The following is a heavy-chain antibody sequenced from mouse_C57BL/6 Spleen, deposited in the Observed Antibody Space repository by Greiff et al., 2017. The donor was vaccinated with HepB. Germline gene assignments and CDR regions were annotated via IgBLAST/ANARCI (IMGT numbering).Heavy chain of an antibody. D-gene: IGHD1-1*01. J-gene: IGHJ4*01. CDR2: INPNYGTT. CDR1: GYSFTDYN. CDR3: ARKGHYGSSYDYAMDY. Sequence: VQLKESGPELVKPGASVKISCKASGYSFTDYNMNWVKQSNGKSLEWIGVINPNYGTTSYNQKFKGKATLTVDQSSSTAYMQLNSLTSEDSAVYYCARKGHYGSSYDYAMDYGGQGTSVTVSS. V-gene: IGHV1-39*01.